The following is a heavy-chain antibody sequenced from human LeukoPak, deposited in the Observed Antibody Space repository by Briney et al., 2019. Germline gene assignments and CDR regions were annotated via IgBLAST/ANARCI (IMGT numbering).Heavy chain of an antibody. J-gene: IGHJ5*02. CDR3: ARNPRGLYNWFDP. V-gene: IGHV1-8*01. CDR2: MNPNTGNT. Sequence: ASVKVSCKASGYSFTSHDINWLRQATGQGLEWLGWMNPNTGNTGYAQKFQGRVTMTRNTSISTSYMELSGLRSEDTAIYYCARNPRGLYNWFDPWGQGTLVIVSS. CDR1: GYSFTSHD.